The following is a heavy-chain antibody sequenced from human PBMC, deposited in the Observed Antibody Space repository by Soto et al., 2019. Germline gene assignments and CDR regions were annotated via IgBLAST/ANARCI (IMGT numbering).Heavy chain of an antibody. Sequence: QLQLQESGPGLVKPWETHSLTSTVPVGSTSSNSNNWAGIGQPPGKGLEWIGSGYHGGNTYYNPSHKSRVTISVDTSTNQFSLKLNSVTAADTAVYYCARHLSGYGYLYFEYWGQGILVTVSS. CDR1: VGSTSSNSNN. J-gene: IGHJ4*02. CDR3: ARHLSGYGYLYFEY. CDR2: GYHGGNT. V-gene: IGHV4-39*01. D-gene: IGHD5-18*01.